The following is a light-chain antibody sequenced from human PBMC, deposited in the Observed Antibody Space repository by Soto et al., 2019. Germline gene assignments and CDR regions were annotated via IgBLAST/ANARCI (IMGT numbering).Light chain of an antibody. Sequence: DIQMTQSPSSLSASVGDRVTITCRASQGINNYLAWYQQKPGKVPELLINAASTLQSGVPSRISGSGSGTDFTLTISSLQPEDVAIYYCQKYNSAPQTFGQGTKVEIK. CDR1: QGINNY. CDR2: AAS. V-gene: IGKV1-27*01. CDR3: QKYNSAPQT. J-gene: IGKJ1*01.